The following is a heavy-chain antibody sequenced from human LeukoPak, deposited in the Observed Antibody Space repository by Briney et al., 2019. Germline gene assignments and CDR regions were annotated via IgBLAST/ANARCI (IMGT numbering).Heavy chain of an antibody. CDR2: INIDGSST. V-gene: IGHV3-74*01. CDR1: GFTFSSYW. J-gene: IGHJ6*03. D-gene: IGHD6-6*01. CDR3: ARGGQLRANYYNYMDV. Sequence: GGSLRLSCAASGFTFSSYWMHWVRQAPGKGLVWFSRINIDGSSTSYADSVKGRFTISRDNAKNTLYLQMNTLRAEDTAVYYCARGGQLRANYYNYMDVWGKGTTVTVSS.